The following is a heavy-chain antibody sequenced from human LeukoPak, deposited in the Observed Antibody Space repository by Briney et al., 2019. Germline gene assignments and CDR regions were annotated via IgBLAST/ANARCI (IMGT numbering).Heavy chain of an antibody. D-gene: IGHD3-22*01. CDR3: TKGSYYDNSGRAYFDY. V-gene: IGHV3-23*01. CDR1: GFTFSSYA. J-gene: IGHJ4*02. Sequence: GGSLRLSCAASGFTFSSYAMGWVRQAPGKGLEWVSAISGSGGSTYYADSVKGRFTISRDNSKNTLYLQMNSLRAEDTAVYYCTKGSYYDNSGRAYFDYWGQGTLVTVS. CDR2: ISGSGGST.